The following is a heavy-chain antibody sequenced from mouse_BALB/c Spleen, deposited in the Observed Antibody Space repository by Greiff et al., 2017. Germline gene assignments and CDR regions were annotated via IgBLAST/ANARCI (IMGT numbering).Heavy chain of an antibody. D-gene: IGHD4-1*01. J-gene: IGHJ2*01. CDR1: GFSLTSYG. CDR2: IWSGGST. Sequence: VKVEESGPGLVQPSQSLSITCTVSGFSLTSYGVHWVRQSPGKGLEWLGVIWSGGSTDYNAAFISRLSIIKDNSKSQVFFKMNSLQADDTAIYYCARNFNVLSGTDYFDYWGQGTTLTVSS. V-gene: IGHV2-4-1*01. CDR3: ARNFNVLSGTDYFDY.